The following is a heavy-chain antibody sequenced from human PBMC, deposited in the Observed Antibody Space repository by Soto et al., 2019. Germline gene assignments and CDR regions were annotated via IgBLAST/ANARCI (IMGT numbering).Heavy chain of an antibody. CDR3: ASIKGPLAVATPKHYYYYYYYMDV. CDR2: INHSGST. D-gene: IGHD2-15*01. Sequence: SETLSLTWAVYGGSFSGYYWSWFRQPPGKGLEWIGEINHSGSTNYNPSLKSRVTISVDTSKNQFSLKLSSVTAADTAVYYCASIKGPLAVATPKHYYYYYYYMDVRGKGTTVTVSS. V-gene: IGHV4-34*01. J-gene: IGHJ6*03. CDR1: GGSFSGYY.